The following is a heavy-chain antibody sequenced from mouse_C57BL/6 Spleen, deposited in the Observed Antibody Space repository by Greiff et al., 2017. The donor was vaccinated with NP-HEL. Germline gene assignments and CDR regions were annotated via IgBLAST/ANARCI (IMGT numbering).Heavy chain of an antibody. V-gene: IGHV1-18*01. CDR1: GYTFTDYN. CDR2: INPNNGGT. Sequence: VQLKESGPELVKPGASVKIPCKASGYTFTDYNMDWVKQSHGKSLEWIGDINPNNGGTIYNQKFKGKATLTVDKSSSTAYMELRSLTSEDTAVYDCARSHGGAMDYWGQGTSVTVSS. J-gene: IGHJ4*01. D-gene: IGHD1-1*02. CDR3: ARSHGGAMDY.